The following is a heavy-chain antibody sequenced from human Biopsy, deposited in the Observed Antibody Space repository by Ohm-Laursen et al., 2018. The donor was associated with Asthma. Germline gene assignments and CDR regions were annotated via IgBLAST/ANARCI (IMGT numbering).Heavy chain of an antibody. V-gene: IGHV3-9*01. J-gene: IGHJ4*02. CDR1: GFTFDDYA. CDR3: VKDIRLQLWGFDS. CDR2: VSWNSGSI. Sequence: SLRLSCAATGFTFDDYAMHWVRQAPGKGLEWVSGVSWNSGSIDYADSVKGRFTISRNNAKNSLYLQMNSLRGADTALYYCVKDIRLQLWGFDSWGQGTLVTVSS. D-gene: IGHD6-13*01.